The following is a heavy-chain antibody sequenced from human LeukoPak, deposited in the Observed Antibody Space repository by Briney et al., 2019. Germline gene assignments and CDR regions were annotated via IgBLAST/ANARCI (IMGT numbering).Heavy chain of an antibody. D-gene: IGHD6-13*01. CDR2: ISAYNGNT. J-gene: IGHJ4*02. CDR3: AREQQLVTFDY. V-gene: IGHV1-18*01. Sequence: EASVKVSCKASGGTFSSYAISWVRQAPGQGLEWMGWISAYNGNTNYAQKLQGRVTMTTDTSTSTAYMELRSLRSDDTAVYYCAREQQLVTFDYWGQGTLATVSS. CDR1: GGTFSSYA.